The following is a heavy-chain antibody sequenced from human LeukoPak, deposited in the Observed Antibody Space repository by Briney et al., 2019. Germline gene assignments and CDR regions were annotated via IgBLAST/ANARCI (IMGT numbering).Heavy chain of an antibody. D-gene: IGHD1-1*01. J-gene: IGHJ3*02. CDR3: ARDPNEDAFDI. V-gene: IGHV4-59*01. CDR2: IYYSGTT. Sequence: SETLSLTCTVSGGSISSYYWSWIRQPPGKGLEWIGYIYYSGTTSYNPSLKSRATISVDTSKNQFSLKLRSVTAADTAVYYCARDPNEDAFDIWGQGTMVTVSS. CDR1: GGSISSYY.